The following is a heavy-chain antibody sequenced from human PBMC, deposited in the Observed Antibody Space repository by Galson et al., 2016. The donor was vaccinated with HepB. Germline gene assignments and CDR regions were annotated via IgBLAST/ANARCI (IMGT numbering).Heavy chain of an antibody. J-gene: IGHJ4*02. D-gene: IGHD3-9*01. CDR1: GYSFTNYW. CDR2: IDPSDSYT. CDR3: ARGLNPIYFFDY. Sequence: QSGAEVKEPGESLWISCKGSGYSFTNYWISWVRQMPGKGLEWMGRIDPSDSYTNYSPSFEGHVTISADQSVSTAYLQWSRLKASDTAIYYCARGLNPIYFFDYWGQVTLLTVSA. V-gene: IGHV5-10-1*01.